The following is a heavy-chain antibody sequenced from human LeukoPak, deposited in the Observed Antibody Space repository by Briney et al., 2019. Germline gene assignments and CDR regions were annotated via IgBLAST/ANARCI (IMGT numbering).Heavy chain of an antibody. J-gene: IGHJ4*02. D-gene: IGHD2-15*01. CDR3: ARAIREVVVVAATPFDY. CDR1: GGSISSYY. Sequence: SETLSLTCTVSGGSISSYYWSWIRQPPGKGLEWIGYIYYSGSTNYNPSLKSRVTISVDTSKNQFSLKLSSVTAADTAVYYCARAIREVVVVAATPFDYWGQGTLVTVSS. CDR2: IYYSGST. V-gene: IGHV4-59*12.